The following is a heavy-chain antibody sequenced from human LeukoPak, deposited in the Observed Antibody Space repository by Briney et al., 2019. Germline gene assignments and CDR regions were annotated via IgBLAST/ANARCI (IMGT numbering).Heavy chain of an antibody. J-gene: IGHJ6*03. CDR2: MNPNSGNT. CDR3: ARGPSLYYYYYMDV. Sequence: ASVKVSCKASGYTFTSYDINWVRQATGQGLEWMGWMNPNSGNTGYAQKFQGRVTMTRNTSISTAYMELSSLRSEDTAVYYCARGPSLYYYYYMDVWGKGTTVTISS. CDR1: GYTFTSYD. V-gene: IGHV1-8*02.